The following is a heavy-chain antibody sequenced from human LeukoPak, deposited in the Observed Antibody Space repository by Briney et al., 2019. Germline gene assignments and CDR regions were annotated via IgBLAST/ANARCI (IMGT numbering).Heavy chain of an antibody. Sequence: GGSLRLSCAASGFTFSNYWMIWVRQAPGKGLEWVGNIKQDGSEKRYADSVRGRFSISRDNAQTSLYLQMNSLRAEGTAVYYCARASDPWLQLTWGQGTLVTVSS. J-gene: IGHJ5*02. V-gene: IGHV3-7*05. D-gene: IGHD5-24*01. CDR2: IKQDGSEK. CDR3: ARASDPWLQLT. CDR1: GFTFSNYW.